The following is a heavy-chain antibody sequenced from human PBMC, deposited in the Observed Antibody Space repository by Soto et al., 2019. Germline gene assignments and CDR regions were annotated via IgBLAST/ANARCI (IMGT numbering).Heavy chain of an antibody. Sequence: GGSVRLSCAASGFTFSSYSMNWVRQAPGKGLVWVSYISSSSSTIYYADSVKGRFTISRDNAKNSLYLQMNSLRAEDTAVYYCARANDYGPGGNWFDPWGQGTLVTVAS. D-gene: IGHD4-17*01. V-gene: IGHV3-48*01. J-gene: IGHJ5*02. CDR2: ISSSSSTI. CDR3: ARANDYGPGGNWFDP. CDR1: GFTFSSYS.